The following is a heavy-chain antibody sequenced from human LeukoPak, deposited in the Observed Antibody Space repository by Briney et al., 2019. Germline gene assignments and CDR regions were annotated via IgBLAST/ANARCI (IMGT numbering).Heavy chain of an antibody. Sequence: SQTLSLTCAISGDSVSSNSAAWNWIRQSPSRGLEWLGRTYYRSKWYNDYAVSVKSRITINPDTSKNQFSLQLNSVTPEDTAVDFRARDRDDYGDYEVPLYFDLWGRCTLVTVS. CDR3: ARDRDDYGDYEVPLYFDL. D-gene: IGHD4-17*01. CDR2: TYYRSKWYN. CDR1: GDSVSSNSAA. V-gene: IGHV6-1*01. J-gene: IGHJ2*01.